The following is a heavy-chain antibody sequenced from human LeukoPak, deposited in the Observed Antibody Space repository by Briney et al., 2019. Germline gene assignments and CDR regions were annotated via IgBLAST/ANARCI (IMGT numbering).Heavy chain of an antibody. V-gene: IGHV3-23*01. CDR2: ISCSGGST. CDR1: GFTFSSYA. D-gene: IGHD3-16*02. Sequence: GGSLRLSCAASGFTFSSYAMSWVRQARGVRLEWGSTISCSGGSTYYVDPVKGRFTISRDNSRNTLYLQMNSLRAEDTAVYYCAKGFGSYRPNWFDPWGQGTLVTVSS. CDR3: AKGFGSYRPNWFDP. J-gene: IGHJ5*02.